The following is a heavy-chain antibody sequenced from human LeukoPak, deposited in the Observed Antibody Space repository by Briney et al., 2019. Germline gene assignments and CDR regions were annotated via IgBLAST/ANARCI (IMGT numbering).Heavy chain of an antibody. J-gene: IGHJ4*02. Sequence: SETLSLTCIVSGGSINSRSHYWGWIRQPPGKGLEWIGNIYYSGSTYYNPSLKSRVTISIDTSKNQFSLKLSSVTAADTAVYYCARVKSSGWYYFDYWGQGTLVTVSS. D-gene: IGHD6-19*01. CDR2: IYYSGST. CDR1: GGSINSRSHY. CDR3: ARVKSSGWYYFDY. V-gene: IGHV4-39*07.